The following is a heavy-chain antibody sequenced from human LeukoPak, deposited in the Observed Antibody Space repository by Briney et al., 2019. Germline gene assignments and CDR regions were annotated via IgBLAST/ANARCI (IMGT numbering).Heavy chain of an antibody. CDR2: ISVYNGNT. J-gene: IGHJ1*01. V-gene: IGHV1-18*01. CDR3: ARDTDDYYYDSSGYLFQH. Sequence: GASVKVSCKASGYIFTSYGISWVRQAPGQGLEWMGWISVYNGNTNYPQRLQGRVTMTTDTSTTTAYMELRSLRSDDTAVYYCARDTDDYYYDSSGYLFQHWGQGTLVTVSS. CDR1: GYIFTSYG. D-gene: IGHD3-22*01.